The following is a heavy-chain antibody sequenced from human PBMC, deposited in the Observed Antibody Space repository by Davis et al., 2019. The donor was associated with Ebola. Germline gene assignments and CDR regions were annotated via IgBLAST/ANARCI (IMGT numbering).Heavy chain of an antibody. J-gene: IGHJ1*01. Sequence: PSETLSLTCAVSGGSISSSNWWSWVRQPPGKGLEWIGEIYHSGSTNYNPSLKSRVTISVDKSKNQFSLKLSSVTAADTAVYYCARLPDGYNRYFQHWGQGTLVTVSS. CDR1: GGSISSSNW. V-gene: IGHV4-4*02. CDR2: IYHSGST. D-gene: IGHD5-24*01. CDR3: ARLPDGYNRYFQH.